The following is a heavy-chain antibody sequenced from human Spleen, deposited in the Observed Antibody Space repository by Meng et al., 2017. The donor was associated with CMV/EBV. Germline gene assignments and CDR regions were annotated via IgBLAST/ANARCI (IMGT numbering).Heavy chain of an antibody. J-gene: IGHJ4*02. Sequence: GESLKISCKASGYSFTTYWIGWVRQMPGKGLGWMGIIYPGDSDTRYSPSFQGQVTISADKSISTAYLQWSSLKASDTAMYYCARSSSSSGYFDYWGQGTLVTVSS. D-gene: IGHD3-22*01. V-gene: IGHV5-51*01. CDR3: ARSSSSSGYFDY. CDR1: GYSFTTYW. CDR2: IYPGDSDT.